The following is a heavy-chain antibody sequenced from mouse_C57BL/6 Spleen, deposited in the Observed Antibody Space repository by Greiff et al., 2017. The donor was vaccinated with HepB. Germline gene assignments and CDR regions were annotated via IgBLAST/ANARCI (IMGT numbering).Heavy chain of an antibody. CDR1: GYTFTSYW. V-gene: IGHV1-59*01. Sequence: QVQLQQPGAELVRPGTSVKLSCKASGYTFTSYWMHWVKQRPGQGLEWIGVIDPSDSYTNYNQKFKGKATLTVDTSSSTAYMQLSSLTSEDSAVYYCARARIYGSSYLYYFDYWGQGTTLTVSS. J-gene: IGHJ2*01. CDR3: ARARIYGSSYLYYFDY. CDR2: IDPSDSYT. D-gene: IGHD1-1*01.